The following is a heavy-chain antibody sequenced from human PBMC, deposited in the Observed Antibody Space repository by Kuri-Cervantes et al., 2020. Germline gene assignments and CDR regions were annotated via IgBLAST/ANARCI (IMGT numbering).Heavy chain of an antibody. CDR2: IWYDGSNK. CDR3: ARDLEDYGDYEGGYFDY. D-gene: IGHD4-17*01. Sequence: LSLTCAASGFTFSSYGMHWVRQAPGKGLEWGAVIWYDGSNKYYADSVKGRFTISRDNSKNTLYLQMNSLRAEDTAVYYCARDLEDYGDYEGGYFDYWGQGTLVTVSS. CDR1: GFTFSSYG. V-gene: IGHV3-33*01. J-gene: IGHJ4*02.